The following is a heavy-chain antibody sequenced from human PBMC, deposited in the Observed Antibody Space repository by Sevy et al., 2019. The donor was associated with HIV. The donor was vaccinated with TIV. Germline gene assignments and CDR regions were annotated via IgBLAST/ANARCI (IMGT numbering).Heavy chain of an antibody. CDR2: ISWDSAGI. J-gene: IGHJ6*04. Sequence: GGSLRLSCAASGFIFESYAMHWVRLAPGKGLEWVSGISWDSAGIAYADSVKGRFTISRDNAKDSLYLHMNNLRVDDTALRCCARDISDVLRFSGLDVWGKGTTVTVSS. CDR3: ARDISDVLRFSGLDV. D-gene: IGHD3-3*01. CDR1: GFIFESYA. V-gene: IGHV3-9*01.